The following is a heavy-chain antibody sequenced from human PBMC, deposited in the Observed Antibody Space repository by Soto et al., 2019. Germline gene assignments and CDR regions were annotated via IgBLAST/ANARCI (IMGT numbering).Heavy chain of an antibody. V-gene: IGHV4-61*01. CDR2: IFYSGST. D-gene: IGHD2-21*01. J-gene: IGHJ4*02. CDR1: GGSVSSGTSY. Sequence: SETLSLTCTVSGGSVSSGTSYWSWIRQSPGKGLEWIGYIFYSGSTNYNPSLKSRVTISVDTSKNQFSLRLSSVTAADTAVYYCARESVLVALNYYDSWGQGTLVTVSS. CDR3: ARESVLVALNYYDS.